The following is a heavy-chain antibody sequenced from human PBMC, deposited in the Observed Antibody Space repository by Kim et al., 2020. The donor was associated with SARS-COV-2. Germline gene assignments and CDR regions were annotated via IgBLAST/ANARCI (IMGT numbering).Heavy chain of an antibody. D-gene: IGHD6-19*01. V-gene: IGHV4-39*01. CDR3: ARHFRTGSSGRTDFDY. Sequence: SPKSRVTIAVDTSKNQFSLKLSYVTAADTAVYYCARHFRTGSSGRTDFDYWGQGTLVTVYS. J-gene: IGHJ4*02.